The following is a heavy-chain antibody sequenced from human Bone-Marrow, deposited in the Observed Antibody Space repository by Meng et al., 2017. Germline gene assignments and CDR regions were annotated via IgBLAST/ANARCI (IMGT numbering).Heavy chain of an antibody. CDR2: INHSGST. Sequence: QVQHQRWGVERLKPSETLSLTCAVYGGSFSGYYWSWIRQPPGKGLEWIGEINHSGSTNYNPSLKSRVTISVDTSKNQFSLKLSSVTAADTAVYYCARGLRAARPLLFGYWGQGTLVTVSS. D-gene: IGHD6-6*01. CDR3: ARGLRAARPLLFGY. V-gene: IGHV4-34*01. J-gene: IGHJ4*02. CDR1: GGSFSGYY.